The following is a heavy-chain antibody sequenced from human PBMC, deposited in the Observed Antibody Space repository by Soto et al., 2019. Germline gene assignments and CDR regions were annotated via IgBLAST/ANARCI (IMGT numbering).Heavy chain of an antibody. V-gene: IGHV3-11*06. D-gene: IGHD3-16*02. CDR3: AREDDYVWGSYRPQGAFDI. J-gene: IGHJ3*02. Sequence: PGGSLRLSCADSGFTFSYYYMSWIRQSPGKGLEWVSYISSSSSYTNYADSVKGRFTISRDNAKNSLYLQMNSLRAEDTAVYYCAREDDYVWGSYRPQGAFDIWGQGTMVTVSS. CDR1: GFTFSYYY. CDR2: ISSSSSYT.